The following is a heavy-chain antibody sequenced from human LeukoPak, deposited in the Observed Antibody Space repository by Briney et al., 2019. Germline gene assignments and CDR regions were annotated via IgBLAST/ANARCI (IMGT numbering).Heavy chain of an antibody. V-gene: IGHV4-59*01. CDR1: GGSISSYY. CDR2: IYYSGST. Sequence: SEALSLTCTVSGGSISSYYWSWIRQPPGKGLEWIGYIYYSGSTNYNPSLKSRVTISVDTSKNQFSLKLSSVTAADTAVYYCARVPNSGSYYGAFDIWGQGTMVTVSS. D-gene: IGHD1-26*01. J-gene: IGHJ3*02. CDR3: ARVPNSGSYYGAFDI.